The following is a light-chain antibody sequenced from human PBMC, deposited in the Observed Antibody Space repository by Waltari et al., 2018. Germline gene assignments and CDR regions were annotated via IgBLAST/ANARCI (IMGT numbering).Light chain of an antibody. CDR1: SRDVPPYNR. V-gene: IGLV2-14*03. CDR2: DVD. J-gene: IGLJ3*02. CDR3: SSYTTNTRV. Sequence: QSALTQPASVSASLGQSITISCTGTSRDVPPYNRVSWYQQYPGKAPELILYDVDNRPSGVSNRFSGSKSGNTASLTISGLQAEDEADYYCSSYTTNTRVFGGGTKLTVL.